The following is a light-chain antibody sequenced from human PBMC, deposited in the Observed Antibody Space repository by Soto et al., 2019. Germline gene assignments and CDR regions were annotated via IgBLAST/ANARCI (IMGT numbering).Light chain of an antibody. CDR3: QQYINRWT. V-gene: IGKV1-5*03. Sequence: DIQRTQSPSTLSASVGDRVTITCRASQSISTWLAWYQQKPGKAPKLLIYKASSLESGVPSRFSGSGSGTEFTLTISSLRPDDFATYYCQQYINRWTFGQGTKV. CDR1: QSISTW. CDR2: KAS. J-gene: IGKJ1*01.